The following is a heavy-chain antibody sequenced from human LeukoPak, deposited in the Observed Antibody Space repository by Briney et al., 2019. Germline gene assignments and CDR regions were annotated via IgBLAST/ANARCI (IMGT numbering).Heavy chain of an antibody. CDR3: ARDTDYGGNSPFDY. V-gene: IGHV3-11*05. D-gene: IGHD4-23*01. Sequence: GGSLRLSCAASGFTFSDYYMSWIRQAPGKGLEWVSYISSSSSYTYYADSVKGRFTISRDNAKNSLFLQMNSLRAEDTAVYYCARDTDYGGNSPFDYWGQGSLVTVSS. CDR1: GFTFSDYY. J-gene: IGHJ4*02. CDR2: ISSSSSYT.